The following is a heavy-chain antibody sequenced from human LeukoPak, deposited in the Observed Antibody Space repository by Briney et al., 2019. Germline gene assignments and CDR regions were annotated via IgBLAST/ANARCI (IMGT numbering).Heavy chain of an antibody. D-gene: IGHD3-10*01. Sequence: SETLSLTCTVSGCSISSYYLSWIRQPAGKGLEWIGRIYTSGSTNYNPSLKSRVTMSVDTSKNQFSLKLNYVTAADTAVYYCARIYYSRFDPWGQGTLVTVSS. V-gene: IGHV4-4*07. CDR3: ARIYYSRFDP. CDR2: IYTSGST. CDR1: GCSISSYY. J-gene: IGHJ5*02.